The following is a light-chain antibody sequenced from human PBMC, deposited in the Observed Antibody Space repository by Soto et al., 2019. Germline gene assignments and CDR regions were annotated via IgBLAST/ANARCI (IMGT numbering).Light chain of an antibody. CDR1: QSITSW. CDR3: LQYHTYRT. Sequence: DIQLTQSPSTLSASVGDRVTITCRASQSITSWLAWYQQKPGKAPKLLIYDASSLESGVPSRFSGSGSGTEFTLTISSLQPDDFATYYCLQYHTYRTFGQGTKVDIK. J-gene: IGKJ1*01. V-gene: IGKV1-5*01. CDR2: DAS.